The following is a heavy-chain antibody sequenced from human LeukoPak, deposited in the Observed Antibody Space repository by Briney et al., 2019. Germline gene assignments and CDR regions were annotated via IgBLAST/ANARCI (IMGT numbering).Heavy chain of an antibody. CDR2: INPNSGGT. Sequence: ASVKVSCKASGYTFTGYYMHWVRQAPGQGLEWMGWINPNSGGTNYAQKFQGRVTMTRDTSISTAYVELSRLRSDDTAVYYCAREVVAATGFDYWGQGTLVTVSS. CDR3: AREVVAATGFDY. V-gene: IGHV1-2*02. CDR1: GYTFTGYY. J-gene: IGHJ4*02. D-gene: IGHD2-15*01.